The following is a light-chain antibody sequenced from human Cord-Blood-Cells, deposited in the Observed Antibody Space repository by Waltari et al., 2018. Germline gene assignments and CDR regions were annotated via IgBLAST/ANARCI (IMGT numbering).Light chain of an antibody. CDR1: QSLLHRNGNNY. Sequence: DVVMTQSPLSLPVTPGEPATTSSTSSQSLLHRNGNNYFDWYLQKPGQSPQLLIYLGSNRASGVPDRFSGSGSGTDFTLKISRVEAEDVGVYYCMQSLQTLWTFGPGTKVEIK. CDR3: MQSLQTLWT. CDR2: LGS. J-gene: IGKJ1*01. V-gene: IGKV2-28*01.